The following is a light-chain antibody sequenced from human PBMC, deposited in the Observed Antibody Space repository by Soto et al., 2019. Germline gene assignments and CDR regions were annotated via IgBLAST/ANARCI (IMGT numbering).Light chain of an antibody. CDR3: HQYNSWPRGT. CDR1: QSLLSSSDNNNY. V-gene: IGKV4-1*01. J-gene: IGKJ3*01. CDR2: WAS. Sequence: DIVMTQSPGSLAVSLGERATINCKSSQSLLSSSDNNNYLAWYQQKPGQPPKLLIFWASTREPGVPDRFTGSGSGSDFTLTISSMQAEDVAVYYCHQYNSWPRGTFGPGTKVEIK.